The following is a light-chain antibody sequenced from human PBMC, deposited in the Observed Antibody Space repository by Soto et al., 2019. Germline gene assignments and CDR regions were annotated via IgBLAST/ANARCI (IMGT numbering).Light chain of an antibody. J-gene: IGLJ1*01. CDR1: SSDVGGYNY. CDR2: EVS. CDR3: SSYTSSSTRV. V-gene: IGLV2-14*01. Sequence: QSALPQPASVSVSPGQSITISCTGTSSDVGGYNYVSWYQQHPGKAPKLMIYEVSNRPSGVSNRFSGSKSGNTASLTISGLQAEDEADYYCSSYTSSSTRVFGTGTKVTVL.